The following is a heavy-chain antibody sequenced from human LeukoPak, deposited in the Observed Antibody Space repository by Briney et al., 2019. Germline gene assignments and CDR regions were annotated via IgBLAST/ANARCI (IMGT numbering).Heavy chain of an antibody. D-gene: IGHD2-2*01. CDR3: ARDLYCSSTSCYWYFDL. V-gene: IGHV4-30-4*08. CDR2: IYYSGST. J-gene: IGHJ2*01. CDR1: GGSISSGDYY. Sequence: SQTLSLTCTVSGGSISSGDYYWSWIRQPPGKGLEWTGYIYYSGSTYYNPSLKSRVTISVDTSKNQFSLKLSSVTVADITVYYCARDLYCSSTSCYWYFDLWGHGTLVTVSS.